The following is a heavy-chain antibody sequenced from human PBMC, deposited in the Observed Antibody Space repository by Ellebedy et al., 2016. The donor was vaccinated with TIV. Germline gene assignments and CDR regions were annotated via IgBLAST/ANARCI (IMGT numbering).Heavy chain of an antibody. D-gene: IGHD3-16*01. V-gene: IGHV3-53*01. J-gene: IGHJ6*02. CDR3: VRGSRYVGGIYYYTGMDV. CDR2: IYSGADGGDT. Sequence: PGGSLRLSCAASGFTVSTNYMNWVRQAPGEGLEWVSVIYSGADGGDTYYADSVKGRFTISRENAKNSLYLQMNSRTAEDTAVYYCVRGSRYVGGIYYYTGMDVWGQGTTVTVSS. CDR1: GFTVSTNY.